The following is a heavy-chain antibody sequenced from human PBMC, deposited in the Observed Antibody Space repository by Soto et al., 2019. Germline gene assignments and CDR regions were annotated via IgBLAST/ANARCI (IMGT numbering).Heavy chain of an antibody. V-gene: IGHV1-69*13. J-gene: IGHJ2*01. Sequence: SVKVSCKASGGTFSSYAISWVRQAPGQGLEWMGGIIPIFGTANYAQKFQGRVTITADESTSTAYMELSSLRSEDTAVYYCARRGRGRSGYYDWYFDLWGRGTLVTVSS. CDR2: IIPIFGTA. CDR1: GGTFSSYA. D-gene: IGHD3-22*01. CDR3: ARRGRGRSGYYDWYFDL.